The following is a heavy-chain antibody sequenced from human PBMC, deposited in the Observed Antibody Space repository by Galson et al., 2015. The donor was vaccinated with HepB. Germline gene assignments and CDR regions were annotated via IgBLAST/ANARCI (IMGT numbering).Heavy chain of an antibody. Sequence: SLRLSCAASGFTFSSYWMHWVRQAPGKGLVWVSRINSDGSSTSYADSLKGRFTIPRDNAKNTLYLQMNSLRAADTPVYYCARARMTTVNQPHPWGHSTLFTVSA. CDR2: INSDGSST. CDR1: GFTFSSYW. J-gene: IGHJ5*02. V-gene: IGHV3-74*01. D-gene: IGHD4-11*01. CDR3: ARARMTTVNQPHP.